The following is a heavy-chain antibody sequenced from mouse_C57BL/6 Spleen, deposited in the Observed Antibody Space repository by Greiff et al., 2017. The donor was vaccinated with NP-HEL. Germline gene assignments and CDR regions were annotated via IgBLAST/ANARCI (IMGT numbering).Heavy chain of an antibody. V-gene: IGHV1-50*01. CDR3: ARKEASDGYFTFDY. CDR1: GYTFTSYW. CDR2: IDPSDSYT. J-gene: IGHJ2*01. Sequence: QVQLQQPGAELVKPGASVKLSCKASGYTFTSYWMQWVKQRPGQGLEWIGEIDPSDSYTNYNQKFKGKATLTVDTSSSTAYMQLSSLTSEDSAVYYCARKEASDGYFTFDYWGQGTTLTVSS. D-gene: IGHD2-3*01.